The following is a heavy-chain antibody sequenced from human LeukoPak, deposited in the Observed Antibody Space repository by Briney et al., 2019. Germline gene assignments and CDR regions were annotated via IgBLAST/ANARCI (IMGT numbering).Heavy chain of an antibody. V-gene: IGHV3-23*01. CDR1: GFTFSTYA. Sequence: GGSLRLSCAASGFTFSTYAMSWVRQAPGKGLEWVSAISGSGGIIYYADSVKGRFTISRDNSKNTLYLQMNSLRAEDTAVYYCAKELVGQPAPDYWGQGTLVTVSS. CDR2: ISGSGGII. CDR3: AKELVGQPAPDY. J-gene: IGHJ4*02. D-gene: IGHD2-2*01.